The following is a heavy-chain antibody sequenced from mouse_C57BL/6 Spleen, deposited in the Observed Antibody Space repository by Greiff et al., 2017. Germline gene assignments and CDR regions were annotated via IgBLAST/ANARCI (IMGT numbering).Heavy chain of an antibody. CDR1: GYTFTSYD. CDR2: IYPRDGST. CDR3: ARERPYGNFYFDY. V-gene: IGHV1-85*01. Sequence: QVQLQHSGPELVKPGASVKLSCKASGYTFTSYDINWVKQRPGPGLAWIGWIYPRDGSTKYNEKFKGKATLTVDTSSSTAYMELHSLTSEDSAVYFCARERPYGNFYFDYWGQGTTLTVSS. J-gene: IGHJ2*01. D-gene: IGHD2-1*01.